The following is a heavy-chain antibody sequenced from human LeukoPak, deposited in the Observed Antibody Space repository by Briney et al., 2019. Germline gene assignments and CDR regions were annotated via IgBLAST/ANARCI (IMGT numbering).Heavy chain of an antibody. CDR1: GGSISSSSYY. V-gene: IGHV4-39*07. CDR3: ARSHSPPGIAVAGIPMYWYFDL. Sequence: SETLSLTCTVSGGSISSSSYYWGWIRQPPGKGLEWIGSIYYSGSTYYNPSLKSRVTISVDTSKNQFSLKLSSVTAADTAVYYCARSHSPPGIAVAGIPMYWYFDLWGRGTLVTVSS. CDR2: IYYSGST. D-gene: IGHD6-19*01. J-gene: IGHJ2*01.